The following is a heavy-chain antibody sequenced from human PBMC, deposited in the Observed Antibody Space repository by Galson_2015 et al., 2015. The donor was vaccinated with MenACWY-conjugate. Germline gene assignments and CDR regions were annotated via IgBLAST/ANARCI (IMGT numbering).Heavy chain of an antibody. CDR3: ARWVYCSGGSCRRYDH. J-gene: IGHJ4*02. Sequence: SLRLSCAASGFTFSSHWMSWVRQAPGKGLEWVANIKQDGSDKYYVDSVKGRFTISRDNAKNSLYLQMNSPRAEDTAVYYCARWVYCSGGSCRRYDHWGQGTLVPVSS. D-gene: IGHD2-15*01. CDR1: GFTFSSHW. CDR2: IKQDGSDK. V-gene: IGHV3-7*03.